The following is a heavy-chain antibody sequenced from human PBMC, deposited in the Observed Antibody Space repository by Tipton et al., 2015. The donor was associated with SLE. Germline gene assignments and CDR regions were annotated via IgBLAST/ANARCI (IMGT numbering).Heavy chain of an antibody. CDR3: ARAGGVASVYYCGMDV. CDR2: INPSGGST. Sequence: QSGPEVKKAGASVKVSCEASAYMFTSYYMHWVRQAPGQGLEWMGIINPSGGSTSYAQKFQGRVTMTRDTSTSTVYMELSSLRSEDTALYYCARAGGVASVYYCGMDVWGQGPTVAVSS. D-gene: IGHD3-16*01. J-gene: IGHJ6*02. CDR1: AYMFTSYY. V-gene: IGHV1-46*01.